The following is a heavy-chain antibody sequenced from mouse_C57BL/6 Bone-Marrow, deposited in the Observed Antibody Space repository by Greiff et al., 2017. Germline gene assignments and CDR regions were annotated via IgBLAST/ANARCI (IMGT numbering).Heavy chain of an antibody. V-gene: IGHV1-15*01. CDR1: GYTFTDYE. CDR3: TVVATGRVDY. Sequence: QVQLKESGAELVRPGASVTLSCKASGYTFTDYEMHWVKQTPVHGLEWIGAIDPETGGTAYNQKFKGKAILTADKSSSTAYMELRSLTSEDSAVYYCTVVATGRVDYWGQGTSVSVSS. D-gene: IGHD1-1*01. J-gene: IGHJ4*01. CDR2: IDPETGGT.